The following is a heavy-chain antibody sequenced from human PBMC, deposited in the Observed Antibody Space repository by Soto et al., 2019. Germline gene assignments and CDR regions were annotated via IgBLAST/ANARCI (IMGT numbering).Heavy chain of an antibody. Sequence: TPSVVGTASWASVGSSENHWGCSGRPRGTGLEWIGTISYSGSTYYNPSLNGRFSISVDTSKNQFSLQLSSITAADTAVYYGSRRYSFGSGKYGVDDRRQGTMVT. CDR1: WASVGSSENH. D-gene: IGHD3-10*01. CDR3: SRRYSFGSGKYGVDD. J-gene: IGHJ6*02. CDR2: ISYSGST. V-gene: IGHV4-39*01.